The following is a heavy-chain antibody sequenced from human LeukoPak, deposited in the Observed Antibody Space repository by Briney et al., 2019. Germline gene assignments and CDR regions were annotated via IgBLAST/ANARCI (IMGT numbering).Heavy chain of an antibody. CDR3: ARGSIYYGDSSAYFDY. V-gene: IGHV4-34*01. CDR1: GGSFSGYF. J-gene: IGHJ4*02. D-gene: IGHD3-22*01. Sequence: SETLSLTCSVYGGSFSGYFWTYIRQPPGKGLERIGEINHRGSTSYNPSLKSRVTISRDTSKNQFSLRLTSVTAADTAVYYCARGSIYYGDSSAYFDYWGQGSLVTVSS. CDR2: INHRGST.